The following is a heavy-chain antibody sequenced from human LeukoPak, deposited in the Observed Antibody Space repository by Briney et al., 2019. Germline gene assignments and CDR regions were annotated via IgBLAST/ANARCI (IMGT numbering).Heavy chain of an antibody. Sequence: ASVKVSCTASGYTFTSYGISWVRQAPGQGLEWMGWISAYNGNTNDAQKLQGRVTMTTGTSTSTAYMELRSLRSDDTAVYYCARDHSSWYCDYWGQGTLVTVSS. CDR3: ARDHSSWYCDY. CDR1: GYTFTSYG. D-gene: IGHD6-13*01. J-gene: IGHJ4*02. CDR2: ISAYNGNT. V-gene: IGHV1-18*01.